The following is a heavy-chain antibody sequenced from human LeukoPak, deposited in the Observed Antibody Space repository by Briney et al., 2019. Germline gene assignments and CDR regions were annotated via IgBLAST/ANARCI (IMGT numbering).Heavy chain of an antibody. V-gene: IGHV1-18*01. Sequence: ATVKVSCKASGYTFTSYGISWVRQAPGQGLEWMGWISAYNGNTNYAQKLQGRVTMTTDTSTSTASMELRGLRSDDTAIYYCARTGSPNYYYYYLDVWGKGTTVTVSS. D-gene: IGHD1-1*01. J-gene: IGHJ6*03. CDR2: ISAYNGNT. CDR3: ARTGSPNYYYYYLDV. CDR1: GYTFTSYG.